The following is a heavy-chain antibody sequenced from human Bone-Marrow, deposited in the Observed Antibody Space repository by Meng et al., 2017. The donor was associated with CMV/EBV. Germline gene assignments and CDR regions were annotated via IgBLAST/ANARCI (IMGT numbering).Heavy chain of an antibody. Sequence: LRLSCAISGDSVSSNSAAWNWIRQSPSRGLEWLGRTYYRSKWYNDYAVSVKSRITINPDTSKNQFSLQLNSVTPEDTAVYYCARDRLEWLLLDYYGMDVWGQGTAVTVSS. D-gene: IGHD3-3*01. CDR2: TYYRSKWYN. J-gene: IGHJ6*02. CDR3: ARDRLEWLLLDYYGMDV. V-gene: IGHV6-1*01. CDR1: GDSVSSNSAA.